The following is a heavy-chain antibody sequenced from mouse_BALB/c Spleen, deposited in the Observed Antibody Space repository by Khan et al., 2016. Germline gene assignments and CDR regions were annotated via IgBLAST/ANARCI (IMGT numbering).Heavy chain of an antibody. V-gene: IGHV1-69*02. CDR3: TRGESTMIRGFAY. J-gene: IGHJ3*01. CDR2: IYPSDIYT. Sequence: QVQLQQPGAELVRPGASVKLSCKASGYTFTSYWINWMKQRPGQGLEWIGNIYPSDIYTNYNQKFKDKATLTVDKSSSTAYMQLSSPTSEDSAISYCTRGESTMIRGFAYWGQGTLVTVSA. CDR1: GYTFTSYW. D-gene: IGHD2-4*01.